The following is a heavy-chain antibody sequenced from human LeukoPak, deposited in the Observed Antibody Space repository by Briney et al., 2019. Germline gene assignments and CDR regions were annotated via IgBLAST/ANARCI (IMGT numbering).Heavy chain of an antibody. CDR1: GFTFSSYS. J-gene: IGHJ4*02. CDR3: ARDLTVTPRGAYYFDY. Sequence: GGSLRLSCAASGFTFSSYSMNWVRQAPGKGLEWVSSISSSSYIYYADSVKGRFTISRDNAKNSLYLQMNSLRAEDTAVYYCARDLTVTPRGAYYFDYWGQGTLVTVSS. V-gene: IGHV3-21*01. D-gene: IGHD4-17*01. CDR2: ISSSSYI.